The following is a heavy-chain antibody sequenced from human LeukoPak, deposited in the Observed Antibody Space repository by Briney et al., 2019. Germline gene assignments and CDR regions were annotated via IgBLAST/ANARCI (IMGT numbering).Heavy chain of an antibody. CDR1: GFTFSSYA. CDR2: ISYDGSNK. D-gene: IGHD3-9*01. J-gene: IGHJ3*02. CDR3: AKDPYYDILTGYSQGTAFDI. V-gene: IGHV3-30*04. Sequence: PGGSLRLSCAASGFTFSSYAMHWVRQAPGKGLEWVAVISYDGSNKYYADSVKGRFTISRDNSKNTLYLQMNSLRAEDTAVYYCAKDPYYDILTGYSQGTAFDIWGQGTMVTVSS.